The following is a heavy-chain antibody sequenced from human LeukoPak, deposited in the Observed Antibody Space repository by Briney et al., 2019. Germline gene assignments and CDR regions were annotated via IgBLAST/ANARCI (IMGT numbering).Heavy chain of an antibody. CDR3: ARDPYSGYYGDYYYYYMDV. CDR1: GFTFSSYA. V-gene: IGHV3-30*04. J-gene: IGHJ6*03. Sequence: GGSLRLSCAASGFTFSSYAMHWVRQAPGKGLEWVAVISYDGSNKYYADSEKGRFTISRDNSKNTLYLQMNSLRAEDTAVYYCARDPYSGYYGDYYYYYMDVWGKGTTVTISS. D-gene: IGHD5-12*01. CDR2: ISYDGSNK.